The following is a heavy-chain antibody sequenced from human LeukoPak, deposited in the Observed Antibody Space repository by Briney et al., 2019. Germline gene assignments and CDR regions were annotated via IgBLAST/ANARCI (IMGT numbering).Heavy chain of an antibody. Sequence: PGGSLRLSCAASGFTFSNAWMSWVRQAPGKGLEWVGRIKSKTDGGTTDYAAPVKGRFTISRDDSKNTLYLQMNSLKTEDTAVYYCTTGGYDYVWGSYDYWGQGTLVTVSS. D-gene: IGHD3-16*01. CDR2: IKSKTDGGTT. V-gene: IGHV3-15*01. J-gene: IGHJ4*02. CDR3: TTGGYDYVWGSYDY. CDR1: GFTFSNAW.